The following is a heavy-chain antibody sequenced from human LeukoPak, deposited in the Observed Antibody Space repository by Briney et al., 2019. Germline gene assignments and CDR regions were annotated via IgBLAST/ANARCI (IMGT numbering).Heavy chain of an antibody. V-gene: IGHV3-7*01. CDR1: GLTFSSYW. Sequence: GGSLRLSCVASGLTFSSYWMNWVRQAPGKGLEWVANIKQDGSEKYYVDSVKGRFIISRDNAKNSLSLQMNSLRAEDTAVYYCASCYYGSGMMFVWGKGTTVTVSS. CDR3: ASCYYGSGMMFV. D-gene: IGHD3-10*01. CDR2: IKQDGSEK. J-gene: IGHJ6*04.